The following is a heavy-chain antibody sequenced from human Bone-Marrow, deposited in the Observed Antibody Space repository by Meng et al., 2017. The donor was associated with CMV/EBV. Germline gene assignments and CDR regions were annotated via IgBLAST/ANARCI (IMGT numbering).Heavy chain of an antibody. CDR2: IIPILGIA. Sequence: SSVKVSCKPSAYTFNNYPINWVRQAPGQGLEWMGGIIPILGIANYAQKFQGRVTITADKSTSTAYMELSSLRSEDTAVYYCAADSISNEYGKDVWGQGNTVIVSS. V-gene: IGHV1-69*10. J-gene: IGHJ6*02. CDR3: AADSISNEYGKDV. CDR1: AYTFNNYP. D-gene: IGHD1-14*01.